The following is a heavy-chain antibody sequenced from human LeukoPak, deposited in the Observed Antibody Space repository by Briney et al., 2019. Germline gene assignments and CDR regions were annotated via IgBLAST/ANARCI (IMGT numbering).Heavy chain of an antibody. V-gene: IGHV3-30*03. J-gene: IGHJ4*02. CDR2: ISYDGSNK. CDR3: AREGGTTGTSTFDN. Sequence: GGSLRLSCAAPGFIFSSYGMHWVRQAPGKGLEWVTVISYDGSNKYYADSVKGRFTISRDNSKNTLYLQMNSLRVEDTALYYCAREGGTTGTSTFDNWGQGTLVTVSS. CDR1: GFIFSSYG. D-gene: IGHD1-1*01.